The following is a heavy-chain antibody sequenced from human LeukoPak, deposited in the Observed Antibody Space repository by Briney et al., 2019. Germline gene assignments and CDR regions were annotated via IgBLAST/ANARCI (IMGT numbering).Heavy chain of an antibody. D-gene: IGHD6-19*01. CDR1: GYTFTGYY. J-gene: IGHJ4*02. Sequence: GASVKVSCKASGYTFTGYYMHWVRQAPGQGLEWMGWINPNSGGTNYAQKFQGRVTMTTDTSTSTAYMELRSLRSDDTAVYYCARDGYSSGWYGYWGQGTLVTVSS. V-gene: IGHV1-2*02. CDR3: ARDGYSSGWYGY. CDR2: INPNSGGT.